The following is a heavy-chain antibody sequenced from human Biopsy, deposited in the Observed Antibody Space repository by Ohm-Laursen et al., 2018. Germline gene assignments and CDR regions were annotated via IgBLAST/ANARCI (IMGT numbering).Heavy chain of an antibody. CDR3: ARVEAGTYDALDI. CDR1: GGSMTGYE. CDR2: IYYSGGT. V-gene: IGHV4-59*01. Sequence: SETLSLTCNVSGGSMTGYEWSWIRLAPGKGLEWIGYIYYSGGTKYNPSLASRVTFSADMSKSQFSLKLYSVTAADAAVYYCARVEAGTYDALDIWGQGTLVAVSA. J-gene: IGHJ3*02. D-gene: IGHD1-26*01.